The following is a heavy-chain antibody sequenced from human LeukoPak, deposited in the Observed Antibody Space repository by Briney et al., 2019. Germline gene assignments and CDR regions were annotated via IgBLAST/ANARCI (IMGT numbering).Heavy chain of an antibody. CDR3: ARAYDSGSYLCYFDY. V-gene: IGHV4-4*02. Sequence: PSETLSLTCAVSGGSISSSNWWSWVRQPPGKGLEWIGEIYHSGSTNYNPSLKSRVTISVDKSKNQFSLKLSSVTAADTAVYYCARAYDSGSYLCYFDYWGQGTLVTVSS. D-gene: IGHD1-26*01. CDR2: IYHSGST. CDR1: GGSISSSNW. J-gene: IGHJ4*02.